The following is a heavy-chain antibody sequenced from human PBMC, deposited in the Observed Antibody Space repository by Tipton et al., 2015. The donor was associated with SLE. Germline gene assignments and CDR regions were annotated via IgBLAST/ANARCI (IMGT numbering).Heavy chain of an antibody. CDR1: GFTFRHYA. D-gene: IGHD2-21*02. CDR3: AKDDFGGDPTGCFPH. CDR2: ISGGGGST. V-gene: IGHV3-23*01. J-gene: IGHJ1*01. Sequence: SLRLSCAASGFTFRHYAMSWVRQAPGKGLEWVLTISGGGGSTYYADSVKGRFTISRDTSKNTLYLQMNSLRAEDTAVYYCAKDDFGGDPTGCFPHWGQGTLVTVSS.